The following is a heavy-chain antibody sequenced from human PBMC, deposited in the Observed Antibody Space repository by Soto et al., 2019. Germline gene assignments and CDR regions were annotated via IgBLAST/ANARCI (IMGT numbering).Heavy chain of an antibody. CDR2: ISGSGGST. D-gene: IGHD6-19*01. J-gene: IGHJ4*02. CDR1: GFTFSSYA. V-gene: IGHV3-23*01. CDR3: AKSPQQWPLEETVGY. Sequence: PGGSLRLSCAASGFTFSSYAMSWVRQAPGKGLEWVSAISGSGGSTYYADSVKGRFTISRDNSKNTLYLQMNSLRAEDTAVYYCAKSPQQWPLEETVGYWGQGTLVTVSS.